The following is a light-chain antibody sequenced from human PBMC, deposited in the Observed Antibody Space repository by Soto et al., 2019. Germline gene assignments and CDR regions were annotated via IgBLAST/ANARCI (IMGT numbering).Light chain of an antibody. V-gene: IGKV1-9*01. CDR2: DAS. Sequence: GDRVTITCRASQTISTWMAWYQQKPGKAPKLLVYDASTLQSGVASRFSGSGSGTEFTLIISGLQPDDSATYYCQQLDSYPITFGQGTRLEIK. J-gene: IGKJ5*01. CDR3: QQLDSYPIT. CDR1: QTISTW.